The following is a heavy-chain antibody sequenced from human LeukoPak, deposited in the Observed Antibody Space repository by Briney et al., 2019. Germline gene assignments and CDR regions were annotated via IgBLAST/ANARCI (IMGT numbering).Heavy chain of an antibody. CDR2: IRYDGSNK. J-gene: IGHJ4*02. CDR3: AKGLVVVAATPLQFDY. D-gene: IGHD2-15*01. Sequence: PGGSLRLSCAASGFTFSSYGMHWVRQAPGKGLEWVAFIRYDGSNKYYADSVKGRFTISRDNSKNTLYLQMNSLRAEDTAVYYCAKGLVVVAATPLQFDYWGQGILVTVSS. V-gene: IGHV3-30*02. CDR1: GFTFSSYG.